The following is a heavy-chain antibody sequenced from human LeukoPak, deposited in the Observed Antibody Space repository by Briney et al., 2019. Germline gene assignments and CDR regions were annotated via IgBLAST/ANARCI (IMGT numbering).Heavy chain of an antibody. D-gene: IGHD2-2*02. J-gene: IGHJ6*03. CDR2: IYYSGST. CDR3: ARGEVVPAAIGYYYYYMDV. Sequence: SETLSLTCTVSGGSISSSRDYWGWIRQPPGKGLEWIGYIYYSGSTYYNPSLKSRVTISVDTSKNQFSLKLSSVTAADTAVYYCARGEVVPAAIGYYYYYMDVWGKGTTVTVSS. CDR1: GGSISSSRDY. V-gene: IGHV4-30-4*08.